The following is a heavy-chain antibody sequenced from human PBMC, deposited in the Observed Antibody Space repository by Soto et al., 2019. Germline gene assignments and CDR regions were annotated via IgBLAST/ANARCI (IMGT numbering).Heavy chain of an antibody. Sequence: QITLKESGPTLVKPTQTLTLTCTFSGFSLSTSGVGVGWIRQPPGKALEWLALIYWGDDKRYSPSLTSRLTITKDTSKNQVVLTMTNMDPVDTATYYCAHVLVVVANYGMDVWGQGTTVTVSS. V-gene: IGHV2-5*02. J-gene: IGHJ6*02. D-gene: IGHD2-15*01. CDR2: IYWGDDK. CDR3: AHVLVVVANYGMDV. CDR1: GFSLSTSGVG.